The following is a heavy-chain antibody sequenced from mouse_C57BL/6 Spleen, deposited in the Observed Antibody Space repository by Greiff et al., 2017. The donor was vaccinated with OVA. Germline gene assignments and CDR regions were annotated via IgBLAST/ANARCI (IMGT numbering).Heavy chain of an antibody. Sequence: QVQLQQSGPELVKPGASVKISCKASGYAFSSSWMNWVKQRPGKGLEWIGRISPGDGDTNYTGKFKGKATLTADKSSSTAYMQLSSLTSDDAAVYFCARDYGRSYHYWGQGTLVTVSA. CDR3: ARDYGRSYHY. CDR2: ISPGDGDT. D-gene: IGHD1-1*01. J-gene: IGHJ3*01. CDR1: GYAFSSSW. V-gene: IGHV1-82*01.